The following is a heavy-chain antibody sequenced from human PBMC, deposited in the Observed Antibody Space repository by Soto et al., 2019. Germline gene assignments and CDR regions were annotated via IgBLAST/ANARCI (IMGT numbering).Heavy chain of an antibody. CDR3: ARDPRIYSDPYYFDY. CDR2: IYYYGNT. J-gene: IGHJ4*02. V-gene: IGHV4-59*01. D-gene: IGHD4-17*01. CDR1: GVSISSFY. Sequence: PSETLSLTCTVSGVSISSFYWSWLRQPPGKGLEWIGYIYYYGNTNYNPSLKSRVTISVDTSKNQFSLKLSSVTAADTAVYYCARDPRIYSDPYYFDYWGQGTLVTVSS.